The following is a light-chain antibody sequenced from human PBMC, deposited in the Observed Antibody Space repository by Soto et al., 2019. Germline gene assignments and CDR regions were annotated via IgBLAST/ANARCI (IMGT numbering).Light chain of an antibody. V-gene: IGKV3D-7*01. CDR3: QQALT. Sequence: VLTQSPATLSLSPGGRAILSCRASQTVSRYYLSWYQKKPGQPPRLLIYGASTRATGVPDRFSGSGSGADFTPTISRLQPEDFAVYYCQQALTFGGGTTVE. CDR1: QTVSRYY. CDR2: GAS. J-gene: IGKJ4*01.